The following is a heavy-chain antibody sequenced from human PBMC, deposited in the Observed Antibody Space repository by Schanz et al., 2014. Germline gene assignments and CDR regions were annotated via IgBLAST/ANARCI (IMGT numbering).Heavy chain of an antibody. CDR3: ARGGSGSHYRLDY. V-gene: IGHV3-23*04. D-gene: IGHD1-26*01. CDR1: TSIFNHAW. CDR2: ISGSGGST. Sequence: EVQLVESGGGLVKPGGSLRLSCAASTSIFNHAWMSWVRQAPGKGLEWVSAISGSGGSTYYADSVKGRFTISRDNSKNTLYLQMNSLRAEDTGLYFCARGGSGSHYRLDYWGQGTLVTVSS. J-gene: IGHJ4*02.